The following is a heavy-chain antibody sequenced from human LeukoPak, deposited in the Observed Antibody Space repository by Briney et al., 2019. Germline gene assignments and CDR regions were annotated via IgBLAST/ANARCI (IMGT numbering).Heavy chain of an antibody. CDR1: GFTFSSCA. CDR2: ISGTGGST. D-gene: IGHD3-10*01. J-gene: IGHJ3*02. Sequence: GGSLRLSCAASGFTFSSCAMSWVRQAPGKGLEWVSAISGTGGSTYYADSLKGRFTISRDNSKNTLYLQMNSLRAEDTAVYYCAKYDTVGELPNDAFDIWGQGTMVTVSS. V-gene: IGHV3-23*01. CDR3: AKYDTVGELPNDAFDI.